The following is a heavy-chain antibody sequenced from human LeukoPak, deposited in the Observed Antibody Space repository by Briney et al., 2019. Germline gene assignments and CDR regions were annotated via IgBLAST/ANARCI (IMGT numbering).Heavy chain of an antibody. J-gene: IGHJ6*03. D-gene: IGHD3-10*01. CDR2: INPSGGST. CDR3: ARGVRYGRRAYYYMDV. CDR1: GYTFTSYY. V-gene: IGHV1-46*01. Sequence: ASVKVSCKASGYTFTSYYMHWVRQAPGQGLEWMGIINPSGGSTSYAQKFQGRVTMTRDMSTSTVYMELSSLSSEDTAVYYCARGVRYGRRAYYYMDVWGKGTTVTVSS.